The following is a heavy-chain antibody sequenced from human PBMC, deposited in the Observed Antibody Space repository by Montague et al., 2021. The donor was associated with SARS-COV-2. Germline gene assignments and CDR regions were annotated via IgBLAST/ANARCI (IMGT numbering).Heavy chain of an antibody. CDR2: IYHSGST. D-gene: IGHD1-26*01. CDR1: GGSISSSNW. Sequence: SETLSLTCAVSGGSISSSNWWSWVRQPPGKGLEWIGGIYHSGSTNYNPSLKSRVDISVDTSKSQLSLRLASVTAADTAVYFCARDVSTGTYTFGHWGHGVLVTVSS. J-gene: IGHJ4*01. V-gene: IGHV4-4*02. CDR3: ARDVSTGTYTFGH.